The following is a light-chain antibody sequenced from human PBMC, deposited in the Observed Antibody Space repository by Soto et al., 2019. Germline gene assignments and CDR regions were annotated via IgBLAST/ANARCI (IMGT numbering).Light chain of an antibody. Sequence: QSVVTQPPSASGTPGQRVTIPCSGSNPNIGSNTVNWYQQLPRAAPKLLIYSNNQRPAGVPDRFSGSKSGTSASLAITGLQSEDEADYYCAGWDDSLNGPVFGGGTKLTVL. J-gene: IGLJ2*01. CDR1: NPNIGSNT. CDR2: SNN. V-gene: IGLV1-44*01. CDR3: AGWDDSLNGPV.